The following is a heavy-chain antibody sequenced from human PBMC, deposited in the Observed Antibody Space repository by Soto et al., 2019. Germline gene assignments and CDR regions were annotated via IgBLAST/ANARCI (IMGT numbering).Heavy chain of an antibody. D-gene: IGHD2-2*01. J-gene: IGHJ4*02. V-gene: IGHV1-8*01. Sequence: GASVKVSCKASWYTFTSYDINWVRQATGQGLEWMGWMNPNSGNTGYAQKFQGRVTMTRNTSISTAYMELSSLRSEDTAVYYCARGTVVVPAAIDYWGQGTLVTVSS. CDR3: ARGTVVVPAAIDY. CDR2: MNPNSGNT. CDR1: WYTFTSYD.